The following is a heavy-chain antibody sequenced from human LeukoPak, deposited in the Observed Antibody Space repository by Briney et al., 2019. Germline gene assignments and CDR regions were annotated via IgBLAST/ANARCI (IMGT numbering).Heavy chain of an antibody. V-gene: IGHV4-39*01. D-gene: IGHD3-9*01. CDR1: GGSISSYY. Sequence: PSETLSLTCTVSGGSISSYYWGWIRQPPGKGLEWIGSIYYSGSTYYNPSLKSRVTISVDTSKNQFSLKLSSVTAADTAVYYCARLFGITILGWFDPWGQGTLVTVSS. CDR3: ARLFGITILGWFDP. CDR2: IYYSGST. J-gene: IGHJ5*02.